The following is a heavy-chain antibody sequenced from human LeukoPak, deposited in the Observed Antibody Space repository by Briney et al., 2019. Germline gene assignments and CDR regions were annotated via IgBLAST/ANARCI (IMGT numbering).Heavy chain of an antibody. CDR3: ARLSFTYAKFDY. J-gene: IGHJ4*02. V-gene: IGHV4-39*01. D-gene: IGHD2-2*01. CDR1: GGSISSSGYY. CDR2: IYYSGST. Sequence: SETLSLTCTVSGGSISSSGYYWGWIRQPPGKGLEWIGSIYYSGSTYYNPSLKSRVTISVDTSKNQLSLKLSSVTAADTAVYYCARLSFTYAKFDYWGQGTLVTVSS.